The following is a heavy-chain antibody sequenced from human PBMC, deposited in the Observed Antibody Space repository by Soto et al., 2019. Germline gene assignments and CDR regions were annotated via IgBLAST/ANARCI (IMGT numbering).Heavy chain of an antibody. Sequence: GGSLRLSCAASGFTFSSSTMNWVRQAPGKGLEWVSSISSDSVWIYYAASVKGRFTISRDNAENSLFLQMSSLRAEDTAVYYCASGSYGDYSDWGQGTLVTVSS. CDR3: ASGSYGDYSD. D-gene: IGHD4-17*01. CDR2: ISSDSVWI. J-gene: IGHJ4*02. V-gene: IGHV3-21*01. CDR1: GFTFSSST.